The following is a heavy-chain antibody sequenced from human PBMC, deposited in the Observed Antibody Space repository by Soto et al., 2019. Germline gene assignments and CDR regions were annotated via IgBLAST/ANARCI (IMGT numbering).Heavy chain of an antibody. CDR2: ISSDGSEK. CDR3: AKPKLQFCLVGGDS. V-gene: IGHV3-30*18. Sequence: QVQLVESGGGVVQPGRSLGLSCAASGFTFSSCGMHWVRQAPGKGLEWMAIISSDGSEKHYADSVKGRFTISRDNSKNTLYLQMESLRADDTAVYYCAKPKLQFCLVGGDSWGQGTLVTVSS. CDR1: GFTFSSCG. J-gene: IGHJ4*02. D-gene: IGHD3-16*01.